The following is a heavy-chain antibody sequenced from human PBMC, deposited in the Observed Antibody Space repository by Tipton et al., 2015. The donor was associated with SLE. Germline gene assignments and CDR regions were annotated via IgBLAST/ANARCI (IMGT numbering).Heavy chain of an antibody. V-gene: IGHV3-33*01. J-gene: IGHJ4*02. Sequence: SGFTFSSYGMHWVRQAPGKGLEWVAVIWYDGSNKYYADSVKGRFTIPRDNSKNTLYLQMNSLRAEDTAVYYCARADIAPDYWGQGTLVTVSS. D-gene: IGHD2-15*01. CDR2: IWYDGSNK. CDR1: GFTFSSYG. CDR3: ARADIAPDY.